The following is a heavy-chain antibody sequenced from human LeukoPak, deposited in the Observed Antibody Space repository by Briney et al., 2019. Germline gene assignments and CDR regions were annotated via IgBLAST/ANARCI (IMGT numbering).Heavy chain of an antibody. D-gene: IGHD1-14*01. CDR2: INSDGSRT. CDR1: GFTFSDYW. CDR3: ARDKGYNIDY. Sequence: GGSLRLSCTASGFTFSDYWMHWVRQAPGKGLVWVSRINSDGSRTNYADSVKGRFTISRDNAKNTLYLQMNSLTAEDTAVYYCARDKGYNIDYWGQGILVTVSS. J-gene: IGHJ4*02. V-gene: IGHV3-74*01.